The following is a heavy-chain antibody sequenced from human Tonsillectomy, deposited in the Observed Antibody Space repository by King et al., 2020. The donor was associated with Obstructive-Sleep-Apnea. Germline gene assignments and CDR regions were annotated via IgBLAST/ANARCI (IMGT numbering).Heavy chain of an antibody. CDR3: AREGRWLQFRGDDY. Sequence: QLQESGPGLVKPSETLSLTCTVSGGSISSSNYYWSWIRQPPGKGLEWIGSIYHSGSTYYNPSLKSRVTISVDTSNNQFSLRLSSVTAADTAVYYCAREGRWLQFRGDDYWVQGTLVIVSS. D-gene: IGHD5-24*01. V-gene: IGHV4-39*07. CDR1: GGSISSSNYY. J-gene: IGHJ4*02. CDR2: IYHSGST.